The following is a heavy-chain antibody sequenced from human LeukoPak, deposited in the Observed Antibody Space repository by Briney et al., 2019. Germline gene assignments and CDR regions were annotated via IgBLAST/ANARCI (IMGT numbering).Heavy chain of an antibody. V-gene: IGHV1-69*04. J-gene: IGHJ5*02. CDR3: ARDQVDSRAPWFDP. CDR1: GGTFSSYT. CDR2: IIPILGIA. D-gene: IGHD3-22*01. Sequence: SVKVSCKASGGTFSSYTISWVRQAPGQGLEWMGRIIPILGIANYAQKFQGRVTITADKSTSTAYMELSSLGSEDTAVYYCARDQVDSRAPWFDPWGQGPLVTVSS.